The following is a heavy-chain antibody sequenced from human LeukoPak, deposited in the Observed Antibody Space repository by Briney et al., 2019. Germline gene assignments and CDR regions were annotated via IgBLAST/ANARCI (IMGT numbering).Heavy chain of an antibody. J-gene: IGHJ4*02. CDR1: RYTFTGSY. CDR3: AREINSSAYY. V-gene: IGHV1-2*06. CDR2: INPNSGDT. D-gene: IGHD3-22*01. Sequence: GASVKVSCKASRYTFTGSYIHWVRQAPGQGLEWMGRINPNSGDTNYAQKFQGRVTMSRDTSISTAYMELSRLRSDDTAVYYCAREINSSAYYWGQGTLVTVS.